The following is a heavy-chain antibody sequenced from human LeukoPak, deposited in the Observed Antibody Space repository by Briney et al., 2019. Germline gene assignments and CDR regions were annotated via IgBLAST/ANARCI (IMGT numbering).Heavy chain of an antibody. CDR3: ARGGPDGGYYFDY. V-gene: IGHV1-2*06. D-gene: IGHD3-16*01. CDR2: INPNSGGT. J-gene: IGHJ4*02. Sequence: ASVKVSCKASGYTFTGYYMHWVRQAPGQGLEWMGRINPNSGGTNYAQKFQGRVTMTRDTSISTAYMELSRLRSDDTAVYYCARGGPDGGYYFDYWGQGTLVAVSS. CDR1: GYTFTGYY.